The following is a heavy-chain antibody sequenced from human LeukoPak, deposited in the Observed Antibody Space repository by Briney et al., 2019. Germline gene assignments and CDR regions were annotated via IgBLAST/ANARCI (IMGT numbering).Heavy chain of an antibody. D-gene: IGHD1-1*01. J-gene: IGHJ4*02. CDR3: ARGPNSNWTGLDF. CDR2: ISPTGSTT. CDR1: GFCFSGHW. V-gene: IGHV3-74*01. Sequence: GCLRLSCTASGFCFSGHWMHWARQIPGKGLVWVSRISPTGSTTSYADSVKGRFTVSRDNAKNTLHLQVNNLRAEDTAVYYCARGPNSNWTGLDFWGQGTLLTVSS.